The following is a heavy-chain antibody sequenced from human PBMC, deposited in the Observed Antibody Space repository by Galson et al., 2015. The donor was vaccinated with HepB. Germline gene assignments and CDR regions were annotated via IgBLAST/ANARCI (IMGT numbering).Heavy chain of an antibody. V-gene: IGHV1-3*01. D-gene: IGHD1-26*01. Sequence: SVKVSCQDSAYAFTSSAMHGVRQAPGQRLEWIGWINAGNDNTKYSQKFQGRVTITRDTSASTAYMELSSLRSEDTAVYYCARDGGELLPSWFDPWGQGTLVTVSS. J-gene: IGHJ5*02. CDR1: AYAFTSSA. CDR3: ARDGGELLPSWFDP. CDR2: INAGNDNT.